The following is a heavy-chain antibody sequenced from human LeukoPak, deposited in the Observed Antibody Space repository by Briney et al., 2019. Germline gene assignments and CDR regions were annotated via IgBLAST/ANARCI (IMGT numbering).Heavy chain of an antibody. Sequence: GASVKVSCKVSGYTLTELSMHWVRQAPGKGLEWMGGFDPEDGETIYAQKFQGRVTMTEDTSTDTAYMELSSLRSEDTAVYYCASYYYDSSGYYYLTPFDYWGQGTLVTVSS. J-gene: IGHJ4*02. D-gene: IGHD3-22*01. CDR3: ASYYYDSSGYYYLTPFDY. CDR1: GYTLTELS. CDR2: FDPEDGET. V-gene: IGHV1-24*01.